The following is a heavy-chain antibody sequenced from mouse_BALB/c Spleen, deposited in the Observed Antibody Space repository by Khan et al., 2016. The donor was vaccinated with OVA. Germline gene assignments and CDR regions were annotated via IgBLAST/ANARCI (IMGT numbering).Heavy chain of an antibody. CDR2: ILPGSGNT. Sequence: QVQLQQSGAELVKPGASVKISCKATGYTFSNFWIEWVKQRPGHGLEWIGEILPGSGNTNYNEKFKGKATFTADTSSNTAYTQLSSLTSEDSAVYYCARSCYYGYAMDYWGQGTSVTVSS. CDR1: GYTFSNFW. CDR3: ARSCYYGYAMDY. V-gene: IGHV1-9*01. J-gene: IGHJ4*01. D-gene: IGHD1-1*01.